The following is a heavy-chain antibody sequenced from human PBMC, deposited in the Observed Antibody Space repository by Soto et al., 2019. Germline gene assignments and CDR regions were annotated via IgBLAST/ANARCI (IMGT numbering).Heavy chain of an antibody. CDR2: VYYTGTT. Sequence: SETLSLTCTVSGGSISNYYWTWIRQPPGMGLEWIGYVYYTGTTSYNPSLKSRVTISIDGSKNQISLKLSSVTAGDTAFYYCARLGGYYHSLDTWGQGTLVTVS. J-gene: IGHJ5*02. CDR3: ARLGGYYHSLDT. D-gene: IGHD3-22*01. V-gene: IGHV4-59*08. CDR1: GGSISNYY.